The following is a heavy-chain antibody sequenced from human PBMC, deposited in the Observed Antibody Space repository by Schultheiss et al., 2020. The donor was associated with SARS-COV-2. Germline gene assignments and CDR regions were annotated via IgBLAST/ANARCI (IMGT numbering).Heavy chain of an antibody. CDR2: ISYDGSNK. CDR1: GFTVSSNY. J-gene: IGHJ6*02. D-gene: IGHD4-17*01. Sequence: GESLKISCAASGFTVSSNYMSWVRQAPGKGLEWVAVISYDGSNKYYADSVKGRFTISRDDSKNTAYLQMNSLKTEDTAVYYCTRPLTTKYYYYGMDVWGQGTTVTVSS. CDR3: TRPLTTKYYYYGMDV. V-gene: IGHV3-30*03.